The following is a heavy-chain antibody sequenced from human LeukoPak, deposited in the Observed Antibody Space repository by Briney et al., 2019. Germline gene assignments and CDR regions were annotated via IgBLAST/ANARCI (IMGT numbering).Heavy chain of an antibody. V-gene: IGHV3-64*01. CDR1: GFTFSSYA. D-gene: IGHD6-19*01. Sequence: PGGSLRLSCAASGFTFSSYAMHWVRQAPGKGLEYVSAISSNGGSTYYANSVKGRFTISRDNSKNTLYLQMGSLRAEDMAVYYCARGAVGYSSGWSLRYWGQGTLVTVSS. CDR2: ISSNGGST. CDR3: ARGAVGYSSGWSLRY. J-gene: IGHJ4*02.